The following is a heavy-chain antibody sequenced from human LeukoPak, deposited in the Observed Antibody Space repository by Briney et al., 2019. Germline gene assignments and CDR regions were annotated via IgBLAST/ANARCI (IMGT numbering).Heavy chain of an antibody. CDR2: IYTSGST. J-gene: IGHJ4*02. V-gene: IGHV4-4*07. D-gene: IGHD2-8*01. CDR3: ARGVYLGNGYYFDY. Sequence: SEALSLTCTVSGGSISSYYWNWLRQPAGKGLEWIGHIYTSGSTNYNSSLTSRVTMSVDTSKNQSSVKLNSVIAADTAMYYCARGVYLGNGYYFDYWGQGTLVTVSS. CDR1: GGSISSYY.